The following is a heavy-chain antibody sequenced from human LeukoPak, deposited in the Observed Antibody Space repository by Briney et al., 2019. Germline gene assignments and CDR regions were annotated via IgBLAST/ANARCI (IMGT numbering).Heavy chain of an antibody. CDR2: FDPEDGET. D-gene: IGHD3-10*01. V-gene: IGHV1-24*01. Sequence: GASVKVSCKVSGYTLTELSMHWVRQAPGKGLGWMGGFDPEDGETIYAQKFQGRVTMTEDTSTDTAYMELSSLRSEDTAVYYCATGSTHYGYLDYWGQGTLVTVSS. CDR3: ATGSTHYGYLDY. J-gene: IGHJ4*02. CDR1: GYTLTELS.